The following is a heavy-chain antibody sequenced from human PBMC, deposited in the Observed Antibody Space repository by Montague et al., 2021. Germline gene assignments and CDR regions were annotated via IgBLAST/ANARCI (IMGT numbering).Heavy chain of an antibody. CDR2: TFNTGSS. J-gene: IGHJ5*02. CDR3: ARSLYCIGGSCYSGFDP. CDR1: GGSISSNSYW. Sequence: SETRSLTCTVSGGSISSNSYWWAWIRQPPGKGLEYVGTTFNTGSSYYSPSLKSRVTISVDTSKNQFSLRLSAVTAADTAVCYCARSLYCIGGSCYSGFDPWGQGTLVTVSS. V-gene: IGHV4-39*01. D-gene: IGHD2-15*01.